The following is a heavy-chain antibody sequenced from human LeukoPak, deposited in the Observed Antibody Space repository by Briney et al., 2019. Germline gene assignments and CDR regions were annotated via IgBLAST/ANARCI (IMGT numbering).Heavy chain of an antibody. CDR1: GYTFTSYD. Sequence: ASVKVSCKASGYTFTSYDINWVRQATGQGLEWMGWMNPNSGNTGYAQKFQGRVTITRNTSISTAYMELSSLRSEDTAVYYCARGLPPSGYYTLGYYYYYMDVWGKGTTVTVSS. J-gene: IGHJ6*03. D-gene: IGHD3-3*01. CDR2: MNPNSGNT. V-gene: IGHV1-8*03. CDR3: ARGLPPSGYYTLGYYYYYMDV.